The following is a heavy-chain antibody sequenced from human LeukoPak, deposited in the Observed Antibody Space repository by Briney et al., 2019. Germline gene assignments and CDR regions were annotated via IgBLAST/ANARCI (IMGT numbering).Heavy chain of an antibody. CDR3: ARANYGDYAPHDY. J-gene: IGHJ4*02. Sequence: GGSLRLSCAASGFTFSSYAMSWVRQAPGKGPEWVSCINPISSDIRYADSVKGRFTISRDNTKNSLFLQMNSLRADDTAVYYCARANYGDYAPHDYWGQGTLVTVSS. CDR2: INPISSDI. CDR1: GFTFSSYA. V-gene: IGHV3-21*01. D-gene: IGHD4-17*01.